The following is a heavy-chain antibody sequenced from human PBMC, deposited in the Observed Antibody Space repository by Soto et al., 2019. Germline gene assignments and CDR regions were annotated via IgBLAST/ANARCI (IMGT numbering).Heavy chain of an antibody. J-gene: IGHJ4*02. V-gene: IGHV3-11*01. CDR2: ISSSGRAI. CDR1: GFTVSGND. CDR3: ASHHTSGWLYFDS. Sequence: QLQLLESGGDLVKPGGSLRLSCAASGFTVSGNDLSWIRQAPGKGLEWVSSISSSGRAIYYADSVKGRFTISRDNAKDSLYIQMSSLRAEDTAIYYCASHHTSGWLYFDSWGQGTLVTVSS. D-gene: IGHD6-19*01.